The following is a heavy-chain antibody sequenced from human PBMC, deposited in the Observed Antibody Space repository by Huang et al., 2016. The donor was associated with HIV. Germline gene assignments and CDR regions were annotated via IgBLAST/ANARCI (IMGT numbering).Heavy chain of an antibody. CDR1: GFTVSGTY. Sequence: EVQLVESGGGLIQPGGSLGLSCAASGFTVSGTYMSWFRQAPRKGLELVSVIYSGGTTDFADSVKGRFTFSRDNSKNTVYLQMNSLRADDTAVYYCARGGNTVGYFDNWGQGTLVTVSS. V-gene: IGHV3-53*01. CDR3: ARGGNTVGYFDN. D-gene: IGHD1-26*01. J-gene: IGHJ4*02. CDR2: IYSGGTT.